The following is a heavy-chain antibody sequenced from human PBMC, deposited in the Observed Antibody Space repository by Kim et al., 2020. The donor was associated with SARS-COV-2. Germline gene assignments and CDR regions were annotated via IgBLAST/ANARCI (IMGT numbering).Heavy chain of an antibody. V-gene: IGHV4-4*02. D-gene: IGHD2-8*01. Sequence: STNYNPSLKSRVTISVDKSKNQFSLKLSSVTAADTAVYYCARVRNGLVDYWGQGTLVTVSS. CDR3: ARVRNGLVDY. J-gene: IGHJ4*02. CDR2: ST.